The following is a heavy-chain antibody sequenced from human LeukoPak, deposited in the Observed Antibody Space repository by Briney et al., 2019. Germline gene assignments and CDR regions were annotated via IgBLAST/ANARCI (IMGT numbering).Heavy chain of an antibody. D-gene: IGHD3-3*01. V-gene: IGHV7-4-1*02. CDR2: INTNTGNP. CDR1: GYTFTSYA. CDR3: ARVDVLRFLEWFPEYYFDY. Sequence: ASVKVSCKASGYTFTSYAMNWVRQAPGQGLEWTGWINTNTGNPTYAQGFTGRFVFSLDTSVSTAYLQISSLKAEDTAVYYCARVDVLRFLEWFPEYYFDYWGQGTLVTVSS. J-gene: IGHJ4*02.